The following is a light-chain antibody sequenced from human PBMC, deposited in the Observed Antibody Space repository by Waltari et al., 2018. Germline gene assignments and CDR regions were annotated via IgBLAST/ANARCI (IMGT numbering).Light chain of an antibody. CDR3: QETSSLPFT. V-gene: IGKV1D-12*01. J-gene: IGKJ3*01. CDR1: QDIASW. CDR2: AAS. Sequence: DIQMTQSPSSVSASVGDRVTITGRASQDIASWLAWYQQKPGKAPKPLVFAASTLQGGVPSRFSGSGSGTDFTLTISILQPEDFAYYYCQETSSLPFTFGPGTKVDLK.